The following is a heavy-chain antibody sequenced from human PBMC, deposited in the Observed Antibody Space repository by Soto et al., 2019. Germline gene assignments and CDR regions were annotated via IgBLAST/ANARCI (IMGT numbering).Heavy chain of an antibody. CDR3: TRALSGSYDS. CDR1: GDSVSSKSAA. D-gene: IGHD1-26*01. J-gene: IGHJ5*01. Sequence: SQTLSLTCAISGDSVSSKSAAWNWIRHSPSRGLEWLGRTYYRSKWSTDYAVSVKSRITINPDTSKNQFSLQLNSVTPEDTAVYYCTRALSGSYDSWGQGTLVTVSS. V-gene: IGHV6-1*01. CDR2: TYYRSKWST.